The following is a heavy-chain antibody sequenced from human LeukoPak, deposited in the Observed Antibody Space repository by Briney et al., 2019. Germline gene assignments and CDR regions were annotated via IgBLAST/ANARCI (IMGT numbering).Heavy chain of an antibody. D-gene: IGHD3-9*01. Sequence: PGGSLRLSFAASGFTLSSYSMHWVRQAPGKGLEYVLAISSNGGSTYYANSVKGRFTISRDNSKNTLYLLMGSLRAEDMAVYYCARGGLYYDILTGYYYWGQGTLVTVSS. CDR1: GFTLSSYS. V-gene: IGHV3-64*01. CDR2: ISSNGGST. CDR3: ARGGLYYDILTGYYY. J-gene: IGHJ4*02.